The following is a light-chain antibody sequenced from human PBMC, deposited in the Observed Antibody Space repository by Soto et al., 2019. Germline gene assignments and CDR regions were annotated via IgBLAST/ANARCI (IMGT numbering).Light chain of an antibody. Sequence: DIQMTQSPSSLSASVGDRVTITCRASQSIADDLNWYQQKPGKAPELLIFAASSLQSGVPSRFSGSGSGRDFTLKIASLQPEDFATYYCQQSYSIPYSFGLGTKLEI. J-gene: IGKJ2*03. V-gene: IGKV1-39*01. CDR2: AAS. CDR3: QQSYSIPYS. CDR1: QSIADD.